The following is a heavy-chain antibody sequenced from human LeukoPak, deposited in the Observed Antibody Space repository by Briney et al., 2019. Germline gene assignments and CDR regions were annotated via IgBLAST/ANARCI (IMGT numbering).Heavy chain of an antibody. Sequence: GGSLRLSCAASGFTFSSYGMHWVRQAPGKGLEWVAVISYDGSNKYYADSVKGRFTISRDNSKNTLYLQMNSLRAEDTAVYYCAKAYYDILTGYYSGDLDYWGQGTLVTVSS. CDR1: GFTFSSYG. J-gene: IGHJ4*02. CDR2: ISYDGSNK. D-gene: IGHD3-9*01. V-gene: IGHV3-30*18. CDR3: AKAYYDILTGYYSGDLDY.